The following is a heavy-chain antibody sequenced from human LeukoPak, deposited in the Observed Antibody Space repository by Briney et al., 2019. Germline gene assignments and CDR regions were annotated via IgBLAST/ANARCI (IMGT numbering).Heavy chain of an antibody. Sequence: GGSLRLSCSASGITFNNYGLNWVRQAPGKWLEWGSFISSSSSYIYYADSVKGRFTISRDNAKNSLHLQMNSLRAEDTAVYYCTRDPSEASHPYYFDYWGKGILVTVSS. J-gene: IGHJ4*02. D-gene: IGHD6-25*01. CDR3: TRDPSEASHPYYFDY. CDR1: GITFNNYG. V-gene: IGHV3-21*01. CDR2: ISSSSSYI.